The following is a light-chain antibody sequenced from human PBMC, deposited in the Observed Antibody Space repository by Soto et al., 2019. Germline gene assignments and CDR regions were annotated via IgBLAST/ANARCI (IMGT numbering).Light chain of an antibody. V-gene: IGKV1-5*03. Sequence: DIQMTQSPSTLSASVGDRVTITCRASQSISSWLAWYQQKPGTAPKLLIYKASTLQTGVPPRFSGSGSGTEFTLTISSLQPGVFATYYCQQYNGNWTFGQGTKVEIK. J-gene: IGKJ1*01. CDR2: KAS. CDR3: QQYNGNWT. CDR1: QSISSW.